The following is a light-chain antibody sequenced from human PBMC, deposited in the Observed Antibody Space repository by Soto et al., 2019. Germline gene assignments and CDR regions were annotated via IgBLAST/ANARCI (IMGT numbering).Light chain of an antibody. CDR3: QQYYGTPPT. CDR2: WAS. J-gene: IGKJ1*01. V-gene: IGKV4-1*01. CDR1: QNLLYSTNNKNY. Sequence: DIVMTQSPDSLAVSLGERATINCKSSQNLLYSTNNKNYLAWFHQKPGQPPKLLIYWASTRESGVPDRFSGNGSGTDFTLSISSLQAEDVAVYYCQQYYGTPPTFGQGTKVQIK.